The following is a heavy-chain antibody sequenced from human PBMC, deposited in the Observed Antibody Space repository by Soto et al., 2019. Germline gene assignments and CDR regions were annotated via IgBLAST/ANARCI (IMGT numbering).Heavy chain of an antibody. J-gene: IGHJ5*02. Sequence: ASVKVSCKASGYTFTSYGISWVRQAPGQGLEWMGWISAYNGNTNYAQKLQGRVTMTTDTSTSTAYMELRSLRSDDTAVYYCATGSLGGIRIWWFDPWGQGTLVTVSS. V-gene: IGHV1-18*01. CDR3: ATGSLGGIRIWWFDP. CDR1: GYTFTSYG. D-gene: IGHD3-3*02. CDR2: ISAYNGNT.